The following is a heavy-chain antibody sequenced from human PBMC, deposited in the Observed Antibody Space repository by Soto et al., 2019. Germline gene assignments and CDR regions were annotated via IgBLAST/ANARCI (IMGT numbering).Heavy chain of an antibody. J-gene: IGHJ6*03. Sequence: GGSLRLSCAASGFTFSSYAMHWVRQAPGKGLEYVSAISSNGGSTYYANSVKGRFTISRDNSKNTLYLQMGSLRAEDMAVYYCARVVGGYTVGYMDVWGKGTTVTVSS. CDR3: ARVVGGYTVGYMDV. D-gene: IGHD3-22*01. V-gene: IGHV3-64*01. CDR2: ISSNGGST. CDR1: GFTFSSYA.